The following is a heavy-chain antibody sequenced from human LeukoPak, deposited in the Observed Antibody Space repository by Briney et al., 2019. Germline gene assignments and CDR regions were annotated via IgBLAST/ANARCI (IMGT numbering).Heavy chain of an antibody. CDR1: GFTFSSYW. CDR2: IKQDASER. CDR3: ATPTAGTWHFDY. D-gene: IGHD1-1*01. Sequence: GGSLRLSCAASGFTFSSYWMTWVRQAPGKGLEWVANIKQDASERYYVDSVKGRFTISRDNAKNSLYLQMNSLRAEDTAVYYCATPTAGTWHFDYWGQGTLVTVSS. V-gene: IGHV3-7*01. J-gene: IGHJ4*02.